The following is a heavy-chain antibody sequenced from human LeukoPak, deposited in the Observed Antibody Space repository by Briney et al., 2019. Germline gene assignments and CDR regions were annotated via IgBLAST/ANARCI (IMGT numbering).Heavy chain of an antibody. V-gene: IGHV6-1*01. CDR1: GDSVSSNSAA. J-gene: IGHJ5*02. D-gene: IGHD1-20*01. Sequence: SQTLSLTCAISGDSVSSNSAAWNWIRQSPSRGLEWLGRTYYRSKWYNDYAVSVKSRITINPDTSKNQFSLQLNSVTPEDTAVYYCARGPEMYNWQGRNSDWFDPWGQGTLVTVSS. CDR3: ARGPEMYNWQGRNSDWFDP. CDR2: TYYRSKWYN.